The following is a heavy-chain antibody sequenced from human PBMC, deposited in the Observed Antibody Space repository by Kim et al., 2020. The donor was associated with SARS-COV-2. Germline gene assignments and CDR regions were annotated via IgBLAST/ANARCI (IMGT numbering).Heavy chain of an antibody. D-gene: IGHD5-18*01. J-gene: IGHJ4*02. Sequence: LSLPFSLSFSLVSSNSAAWNWIRQSPSRGLEWLGRTYYRSKWYNYYAVSVKSRITINPDTSKNQFSLQLNSVTPEDTAVYYCARGSGGYRNWGQGTLVTVSS. CDR2: TYYRSKWYN. CDR1: FSLVSSNSAA. V-gene: IGHV6-1*01. CDR3: ARGSGGYRN.